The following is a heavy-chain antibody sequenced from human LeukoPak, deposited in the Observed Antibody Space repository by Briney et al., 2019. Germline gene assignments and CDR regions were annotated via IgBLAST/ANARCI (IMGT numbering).Heavy chain of an antibody. Sequence: GGSLRLSCAASGFTFSSYAMSWVRQAPGKGLECVSPINGNGGSTDYADSVKGRFTISRDNSKNTLYLQMNSLRAEDTAVYYCAKDRPFYYGSGGYSIIGWFDPWGQGTLVTVSS. CDR3: AKDRPFYYGSGGYSIIGWFDP. J-gene: IGHJ5*02. CDR2: INGNGGST. V-gene: IGHV3-23*01. CDR1: GFTFSSYA. D-gene: IGHD3-10*01.